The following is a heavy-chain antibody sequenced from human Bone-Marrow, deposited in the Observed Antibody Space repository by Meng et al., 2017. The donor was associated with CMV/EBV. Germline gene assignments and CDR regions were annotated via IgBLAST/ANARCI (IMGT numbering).Heavy chain of an antibody. Sequence: GESLKISCAASGFTFSSYAMHWVRQAPGKGLEWVAVISYDGSNKYYADSVKGRFTISRDNSKNTLYLQMNSLRAEDTAVYYCARDQGVEFGSSWYYYYYGMDVWGQGTTVTVSS. D-gene: IGHD6-13*01. J-gene: IGHJ6*02. CDR1: GFTFSSYA. CDR3: ARDQGVEFGSSWYYYYYGMDV. V-gene: IGHV3-30-3*01. CDR2: ISYDGSNK.